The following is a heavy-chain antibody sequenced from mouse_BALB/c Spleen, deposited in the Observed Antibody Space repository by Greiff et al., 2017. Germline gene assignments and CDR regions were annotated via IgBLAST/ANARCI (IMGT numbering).Heavy chain of an antibody. CDR3: ARSGDGYSAWFAY. Sequence: VQLQQSGAELARPGASVKLSCKASGYTFTSYWMQWVKQRPGQGLEWIGAIYPGDGDTRYTQKFKGKATLTADKSSSTAYMQLSSLASEDSAVYYCARSGDGYSAWFAYWGQGTLVTVSA. CDR2: IYPGDGDT. J-gene: IGHJ3*01. D-gene: IGHD2-3*01. V-gene: IGHV1-87*01. CDR1: GYTFTSYW.